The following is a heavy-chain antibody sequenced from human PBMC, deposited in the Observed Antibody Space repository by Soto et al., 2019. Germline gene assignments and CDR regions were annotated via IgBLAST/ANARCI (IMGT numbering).Heavy chain of an antibody. J-gene: IGHJ6*02. CDR3: ASRGYCKSFCNYGMDV. CDR1: GGTFSSYA. V-gene: IGHV1-69*12. D-gene: IGHD2-15*01. Sequence: QVQLVQSGAEVKKPGSSVKVSCKASGGTFSSYAISWVRQAPGQGLEWMGGIIPIFGTANYAQKFQGRVTITADESTSTAYMELSSLRSEDTAVYYCASRGYCKSFCNYGMDVWGQGTTVTVSS. CDR2: IIPIFGTA.